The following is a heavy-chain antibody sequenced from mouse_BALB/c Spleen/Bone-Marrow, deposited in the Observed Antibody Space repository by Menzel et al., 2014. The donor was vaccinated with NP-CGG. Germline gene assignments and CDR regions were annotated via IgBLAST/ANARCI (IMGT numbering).Heavy chain of an antibody. CDR3: ARGGISVDY. Sequence: VQGVESGAELVRPGSSVKISRKASGYAFNGYWMNWVKQRPGQGLEWIGQIYPGDGDTDYNGKFKGKATLTADKSSSTAYMQLSSLTSEDSAVYFCARGGISVDYWGQGTTLTVSS. V-gene: IGHV1-80*01. J-gene: IGHJ2*01. CDR1: GYAFNGYW. CDR2: IYPGDGDT.